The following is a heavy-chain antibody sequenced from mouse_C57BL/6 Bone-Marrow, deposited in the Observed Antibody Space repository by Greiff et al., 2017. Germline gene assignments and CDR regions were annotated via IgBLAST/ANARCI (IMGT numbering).Heavy chain of an antibody. CDR1: GYTFTSYW. CDR2: IHPSDSDT. Sequence: QVQLQQPGAELVKPGASVTVSCKASGYTFTSYWMHWVKQRPGQGLEWIGSIHPSDSDTNYPQQFKGKATLTVDKSSSTAYMKLSSLTSEYSSVYYSAIGEIYYYGSSYDYWGQGTTLTVSS. D-gene: IGHD1-1*01. CDR3: AIGEIYYYGSSYDY. V-gene: IGHV1-74*01. J-gene: IGHJ2*01.